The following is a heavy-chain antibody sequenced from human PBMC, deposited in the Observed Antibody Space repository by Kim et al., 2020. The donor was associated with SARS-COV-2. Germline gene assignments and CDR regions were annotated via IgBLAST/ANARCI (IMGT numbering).Heavy chain of an antibody. D-gene: IGHD3-10*01. V-gene: IGHV4-39*01. J-gene: IGHJ6*02. Sequence: SETLSLTCTVSGGSISSSSYYWGWIRQPPGKGLEWIGSIYYSGSTYYNPSLKSRVTISVDTSKNQFSLKLSSVTAADTAVYYCARQMWYGSGSYFYYYYYGMDVWGQGTTVTVSS. CDR2: IYYSGST. CDR3: ARQMWYGSGSYFYYYYYGMDV. CDR1: GGSISSSSYY.